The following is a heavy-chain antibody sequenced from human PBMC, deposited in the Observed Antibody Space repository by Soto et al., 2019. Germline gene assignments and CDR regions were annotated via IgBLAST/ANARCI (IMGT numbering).Heavy chain of an antibody. D-gene: IGHD6-13*01. Sequence: GGSLRLSYAASGFNFISYAVHWVRQAPGKGLEWVAVISYDGSNKYYADSVKGRFTISRDNSKNTLYLQMNSLRAEDTAVYYCAKDMAAAGYYYGMDVWGQGTTVTVSS. J-gene: IGHJ6*02. V-gene: IGHV3-30*04. CDR3: AKDMAAAGYYYGMDV. CDR2: ISYDGSNK. CDR1: GFNFISYA.